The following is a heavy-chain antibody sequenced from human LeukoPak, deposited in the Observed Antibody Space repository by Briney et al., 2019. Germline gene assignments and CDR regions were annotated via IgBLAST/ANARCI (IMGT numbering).Heavy chain of an antibody. D-gene: IGHD6-13*01. J-gene: IGHJ4*02. CDR2: TYYRSKWYN. CDR1: GDSISSNSAA. Sequence: SQTLSLTCAISGDSISSNSAAWNWIRQSPPRGLKWLGRTYYRSKWYNDYAVSVKSRITINPDTSKNQFSLQLNSVTPEDTAVYYCARVIAAACDYWGQGTLVTVSS. CDR3: ARVIAAACDY. V-gene: IGHV6-1*01.